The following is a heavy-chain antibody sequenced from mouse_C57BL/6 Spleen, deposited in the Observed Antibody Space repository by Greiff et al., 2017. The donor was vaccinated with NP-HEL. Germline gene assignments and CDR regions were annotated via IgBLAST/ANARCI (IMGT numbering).Heavy chain of an antibody. V-gene: IGHV1-18*01. CDR3: AREASYDYFYAMDY. Sequence: EVQLQQSGPELVKPGASVKIPCKASGYTFTDYNMDWVKQSHGKSLEWIGDINPNNGGTIYNQKFKGKATLTVDKSSSTAYIELRSLTSEDTAVYYCAREASYDYFYAMDYWGQGTSVTVSS. J-gene: IGHJ4*01. D-gene: IGHD2-4*01. CDR1: GYTFTDYN. CDR2: INPNNGGT.